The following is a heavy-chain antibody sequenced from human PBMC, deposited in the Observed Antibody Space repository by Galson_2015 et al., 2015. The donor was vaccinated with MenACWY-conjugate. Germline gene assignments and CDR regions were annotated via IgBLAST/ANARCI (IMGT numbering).Heavy chain of an antibody. Sequence: ALRLSCAASGFTFSSYWMSWVRQAPGKGLEWVANIKQDGSERYYVDSVKGRFTISRDNAENSLYLQMNILRAEDTAVYYCARDLEATLSPIDCWGQGTLVSVSS. CDR3: ARDLEATLSPIDC. CDR1: GFTFSSYW. V-gene: IGHV3-7*03. J-gene: IGHJ4*02. CDR2: IKQDGSER. D-gene: IGHD2-15*01.